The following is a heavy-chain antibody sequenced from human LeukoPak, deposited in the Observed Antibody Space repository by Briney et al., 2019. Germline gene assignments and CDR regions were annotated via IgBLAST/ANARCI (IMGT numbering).Heavy chain of an antibody. Sequence: PSETLSFTCAGYGGSFSGYYWSWMRQPPGKGLEGMGGIYHSGSTNDNPSLNRRVTIPVETSRNQFFLMLSSVSDAATALYYSASKRVFGVRCDPW. D-gene: IGHD3-3*01. CDR3: ASKRVFGVRCDP. J-gene: IGHJ5*02. CDR2: IYHSGST. CDR1: GGSFSGYY. V-gene: IGHV4-34*01.